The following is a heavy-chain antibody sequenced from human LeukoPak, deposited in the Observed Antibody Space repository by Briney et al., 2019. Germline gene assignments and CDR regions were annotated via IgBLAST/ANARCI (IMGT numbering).Heavy chain of an antibody. CDR1: GGSISSGSYY. V-gene: IGHV4-61*02. CDR3: ARYYYDSSGFPSPFDP. CDR2: IYTSGST. J-gene: IGHJ5*02. Sequence: SETLSLTCTVSGGSISSGSYYWSWIRQPAGKGLEWIGRIYTSGSTNYNPSLKSRVTISVDTSKNQFSLKLSSVTAADTAIYYCARYYYDSSGFPSPFDPWAREPWSPSPQ. D-gene: IGHD3-22*01.